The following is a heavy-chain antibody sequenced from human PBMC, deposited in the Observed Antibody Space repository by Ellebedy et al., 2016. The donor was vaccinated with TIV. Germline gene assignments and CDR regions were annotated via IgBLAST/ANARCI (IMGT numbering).Heavy chain of an antibody. Sequence: ETLSLTCAASGFTFSSYDMHWVRQATGKGLEWVSAIGTAGDTYYPGSVKGRFTISRENAKNSLYLQMNSLRAEDTAVYYCARGGFHGLEYYFDYWGQGTLVTVSS. CDR2: IGTAGDT. D-gene: IGHD1-26*01. V-gene: IGHV3-13*01. CDR3: ARGGFHGLEYYFDY. CDR1: GFTFSSYD. J-gene: IGHJ4*02.